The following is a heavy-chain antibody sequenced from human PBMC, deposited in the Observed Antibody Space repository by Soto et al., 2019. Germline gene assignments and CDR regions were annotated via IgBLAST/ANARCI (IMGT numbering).Heavy chain of an antibody. V-gene: IGHV4-30-4*01. J-gene: IGHJ5*02. D-gene: IGHD1-1*01. Sequence: QVQLRESGPGLVKPSQTLSLTCTVSGGSISSGDYYWSWIRQPPGKGLEWIGYIYYSGSTYYNPSLKSRVTISVDTSKDHFSLKLSSVTAADTAVYYCARGGVRNLFDPWGQGTLVTVSS. CDR1: GGSISSGDYY. CDR3: ARGGVRNLFDP. CDR2: IYYSGST.